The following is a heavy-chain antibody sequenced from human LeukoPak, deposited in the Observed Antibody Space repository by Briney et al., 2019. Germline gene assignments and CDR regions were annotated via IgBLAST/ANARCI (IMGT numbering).Heavy chain of an antibody. V-gene: IGHV3-53*01. CDR2: IYSGGST. J-gene: IGHJ4*02. Sequence: GGSLSLPCAASGLTVRGTTISWAGRAPGRGLGWVPVIYSGGSTYYADSVKGRFTISRDNSKNTLYLQMNSLRAEDTAVYYCAREAATGDGYNSYWGQGTLVTVSS. D-gene: IGHD5-24*01. CDR1: GLTVRGTT. CDR3: AREAATGDGYNSY.